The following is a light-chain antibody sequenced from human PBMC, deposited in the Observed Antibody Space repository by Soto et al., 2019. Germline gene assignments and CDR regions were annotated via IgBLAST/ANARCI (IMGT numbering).Light chain of an antibody. CDR2: DVS. CDR1: SSDVGGYNY. Sequence: SVLSQPASVSGSPGQWITISCTGTSSDVGGYNYVSWYQHHPGKAPKLMIYDVSNRPSGVSNRFSGSKSGNTASLTISGLQAEDEADYYCTSHSSSSTLYVFGTGTKVTVL. CDR3: TSHSSSSTLYV. J-gene: IGLJ1*01. V-gene: IGLV2-14*03.